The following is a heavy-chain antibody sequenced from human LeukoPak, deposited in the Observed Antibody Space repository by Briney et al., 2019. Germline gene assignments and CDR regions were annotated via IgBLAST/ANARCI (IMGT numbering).Heavy chain of an antibody. D-gene: IGHD2-2*01. CDR1: GFTFSNYS. CDR3: AKDRSSSTSCSNY. V-gene: IGHV3-23*01. Sequence: GGSLRLSCAASGFTFSNYSLTWVCQAPGKGLERVSGISGNGGSTSYADSVKGRFTISRDNSKNTLYLQMNSLRAEDTAVYYCAKDRSSSTSCSNYWGQGTLVTVSS. J-gene: IGHJ4*02. CDR2: ISGNGGST.